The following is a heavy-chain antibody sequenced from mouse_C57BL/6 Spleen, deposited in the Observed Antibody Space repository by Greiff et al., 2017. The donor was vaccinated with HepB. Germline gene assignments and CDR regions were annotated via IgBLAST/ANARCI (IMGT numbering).Heavy chain of an antibody. J-gene: IGHJ2*01. CDR1: GYSFTDYN. D-gene: IGHD3-2*02. CDR3: ARDARAQATGYFDY. Sequence: VQLKESGPELVKPGASVKISCKASGYSFTDYNMNWVKQSNGKSLEWIGVINPNYGTTSYNQKFKGKATLTVDQSSSTAYMQLNSLTSEDSAVYYCARDARAQATGYFDYWGQGTTLTVSS. V-gene: IGHV1-39*01. CDR2: INPNYGTT.